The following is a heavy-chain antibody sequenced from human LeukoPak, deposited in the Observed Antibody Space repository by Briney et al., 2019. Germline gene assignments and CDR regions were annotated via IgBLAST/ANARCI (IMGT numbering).Heavy chain of an antibody. D-gene: IGHD3-22*01. J-gene: IGHJ4*02. V-gene: IGHV1-46*01. Sequence: IXPSGGSTSYAQKFQGRVTMTRDMSTSTVYMELSSLRSEDTAVYYCARSTYDHSSGYYFPFDYWGQGTLVTVSS. CDR2: IXPSGGST. CDR3: ARSTYDHSSGYYFPFDY.